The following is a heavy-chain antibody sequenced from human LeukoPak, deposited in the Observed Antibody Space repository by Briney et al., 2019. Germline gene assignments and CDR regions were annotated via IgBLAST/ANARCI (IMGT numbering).Heavy chain of an antibody. D-gene: IGHD4-23*01. CDR1: GGSINSYY. J-gene: IGHJ4*02. CDR2: IYSSGST. Sequence: SETLSLTCTVSGGSINSYYWSWIRQPAGKGLEWIGRIYSSGSTTYNPSLTSRVSMSVETSKNQFSLKLTSVTAADTAVYYCARGGKATVVTMWGQGILVTVSS. CDR3: ARGGKATVVTM. V-gene: IGHV4-4*07.